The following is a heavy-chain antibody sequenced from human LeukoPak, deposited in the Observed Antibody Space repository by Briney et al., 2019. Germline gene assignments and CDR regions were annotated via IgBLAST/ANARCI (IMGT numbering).Heavy chain of an antibody. CDR3: ARPQACSSTSCSRPVDY. D-gene: IGHD2-2*01. CDR1: GFTFSSYS. Sequence: PGGSLRLSCAASGFTFSSYSMNWVRQAPGKGLEWVSYISSSSSTIYYADSVKGRFTISRDNAKNSLYLQMNSLRAEDTAVYYCARPQACSSTSCSRPVDYWGQGTLVTVSS. V-gene: IGHV3-48*01. CDR2: ISSSSSTI. J-gene: IGHJ4*02.